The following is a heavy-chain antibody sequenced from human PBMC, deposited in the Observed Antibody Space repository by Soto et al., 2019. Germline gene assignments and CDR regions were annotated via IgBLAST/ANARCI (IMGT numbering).Heavy chain of an antibody. CDR1: VGTFSSYA. J-gene: IGHJ6*02. D-gene: IGHD2-2*01. Sequence: QVQLVQSGAEVKKPGSSVKVSCKASVGTFSSYAISWVRQAPGQGLEWMGGIIPIFGTAHYAQKFQGRVTITADESTSTAYMELSSLRSEDTAVYYCAGEPRYCSSTSCYGTYYYYYGMDVWGQGTTVTVSS. CDR3: AGEPRYCSSTSCYGTYYYYYGMDV. V-gene: IGHV1-69*01. CDR2: IIPIFGTA.